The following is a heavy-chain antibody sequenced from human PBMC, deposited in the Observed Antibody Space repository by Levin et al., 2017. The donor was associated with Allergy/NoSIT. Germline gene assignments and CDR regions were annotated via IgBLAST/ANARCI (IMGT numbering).Heavy chain of an antibody. D-gene: IGHD4-17*01. CDR1: GGSIRSGGYS. CDR3: ARNLNLDYGDYMHACDI. J-gene: IGHJ3*02. V-gene: IGHV4-30-2*01. CDR2: IYHSGST. Sequence: SQTLSLTCAVSGGSIRSGGYSWSWIRQPPGKGLEWIGYIYHSGSTYYNPSLKSRVTISVDRSKNQFSLKLSSVTAADTAVYYCARNLNLDYGDYMHACDIWGQGTMVTVSS.